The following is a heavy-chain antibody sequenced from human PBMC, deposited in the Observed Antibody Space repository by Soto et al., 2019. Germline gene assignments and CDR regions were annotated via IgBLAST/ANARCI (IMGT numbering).Heavy chain of an antibody. J-gene: IGHJ4*02. V-gene: IGHV4-34*01. D-gene: IGHD6-13*01. CDR3: ARVGEAAAGRANDY. CDR1: GGSFSGYY. Sequence: PSETLSLTCAVYGGSFSGYYWSWIRQPPGKGLEWIGEINHSGSTNYNPSLKSRVTISVDTSKNQFSLKLSSVTAADTAVYYCARVGEAAAGRANDYWGQGTLVTVAS. CDR2: INHSGST.